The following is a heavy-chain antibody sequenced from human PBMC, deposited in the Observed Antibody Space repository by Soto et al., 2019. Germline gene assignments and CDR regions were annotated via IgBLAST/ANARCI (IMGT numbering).Heavy chain of an antibody. CDR3: ASESYGGEFGY. V-gene: IGHV1-3*05. Sequence: QVQLVQSGAEEKKPGASVKVSCKASGYTFTSYAMHWVRQAPGQRVEWIGWINAGNGNTKYSQKFQGRVNITRDTSASTAYMELSSLRSEDTAVYYCASESYGGEFGYWGQGTLVTVSS. CDR2: INAGNGNT. J-gene: IGHJ4*02. D-gene: IGHD4-17*01. CDR1: GYTFTSYA.